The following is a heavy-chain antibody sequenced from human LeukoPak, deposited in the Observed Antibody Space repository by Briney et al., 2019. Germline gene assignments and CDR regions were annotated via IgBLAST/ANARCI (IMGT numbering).Heavy chain of an antibody. CDR1: GGTFSSYT. V-gene: IGHV1-69*02. CDR3: ARVWGSSSYFDY. Sequence: SVKVSCKASGGTFSSYTISWVRQAPGQGLEWMGRIIPILGIANYAQKFQGRVTITADKSTSTAYMELNSLRSEDTAVYYCARVWGSSSYFDYWGQGTLVTVSS. CDR2: IIPILGIA. D-gene: IGHD6-13*01. J-gene: IGHJ4*02.